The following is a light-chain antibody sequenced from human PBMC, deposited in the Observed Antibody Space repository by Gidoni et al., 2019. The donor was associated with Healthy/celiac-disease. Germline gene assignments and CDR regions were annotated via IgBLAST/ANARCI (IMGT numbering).Light chain of an antibody. CDR2: GAS. J-gene: IGKJ1*01. V-gene: IGKV3-20*01. CDR1: PCVSSSY. Sequence: EIVLTQSPGTLFLSPGERATRSCRASPCVSSSYLAWYHQTPGQAPRLFIYGASRMATGIPSRFIVRGSRTDLTLTISRLEPLYFAVFYCQQYGSSTVTFGQGTKVEIK. CDR3: QQYGSSTVT.